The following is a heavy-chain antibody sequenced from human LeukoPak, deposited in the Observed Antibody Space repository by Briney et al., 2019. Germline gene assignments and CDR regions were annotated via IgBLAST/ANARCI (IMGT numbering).Heavy chain of an antibody. CDR3: ARGVEITGTKLDY. CDR2: IYTSGST. Sequence: SETLSLTCTVSGGSISSHYWSWIRQPPGKGLEWIGYIYTSGSTNYNPSLKSRVTISVDTSKNQFSLKLSSVTAADTAVYYCARGVEITGTKLDYWGQGTLVTVSS. CDR1: GGSISSHY. D-gene: IGHD1-7*01. J-gene: IGHJ4*02. V-gene: IGHV4-4*09.